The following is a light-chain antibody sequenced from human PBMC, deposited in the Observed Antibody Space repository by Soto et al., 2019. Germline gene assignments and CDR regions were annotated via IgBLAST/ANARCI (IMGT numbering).Light chain of an antibody. CDR1: QGISTF. Sequence: DIQLTQSPSFLSASVGDRVTITCRASQGISTFLAWYQQRPGKALKLLIYAASTLQSGVPSRFSGSGSGTEFTLTISSLQPEDFATYYCQQVISYPPGFGPGTKVDIK. V-gene: IGKV1-9*01. J-gene: IGKJ3*01. CDR2: AAS. CDR3: QQVISYPPG.